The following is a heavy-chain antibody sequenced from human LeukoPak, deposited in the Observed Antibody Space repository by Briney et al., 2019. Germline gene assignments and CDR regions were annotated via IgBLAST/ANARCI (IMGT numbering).Heavy chain of an antibody. V-gene: IGHV4-31*03. CDR2: IHYTGGT. D-gene: IGHD2-21*02. CDR3: ARTYMTSARFDP. CDR1: GGSISSGGYY. Sequence: SQTLSLTCTVSGGSISSGGYYWSWIRQHPGKGLEWIGYIHYTGGTYYNASLKSRVTTSVDTSKNQFSLKLSSVTAADTAVYYCARTYMTSARFDPWGQGTLVTVSS. J-gene: IGHJ5*02.